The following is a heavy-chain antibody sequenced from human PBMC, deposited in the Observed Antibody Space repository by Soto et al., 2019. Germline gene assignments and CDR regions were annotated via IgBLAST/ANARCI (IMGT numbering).Heavy chain of an antibody. CDR3: ATGGTSRLPFYY. CDR1: GGSISRYY. CDR2: IHYRGST. V-gene: IGHV4-59*01. Sequence: LSLTSTVSGGSISRYYWSWIRQPPGKGLEWIGNIHYRGSTDYNPSPKSRVTISIDTSANRFSLSLTSVPAADTAVYYCATGGTSRLPFYYWGQGSLVTVSS. J-gene: IGHJ4*02. D-gene: IGHD2-2*01.